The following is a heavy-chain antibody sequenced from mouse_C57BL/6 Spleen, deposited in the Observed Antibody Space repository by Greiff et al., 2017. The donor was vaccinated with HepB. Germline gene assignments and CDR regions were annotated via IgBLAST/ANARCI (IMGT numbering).Heavy chain of an antibody. V-gene: IGHV1-72*01. J-gene: IGHJ1*03. CDR3: ARWSTTVVATRYFDV. D-gene: IGHD1-1*01. Sequence: QLQQPGAELVKPGASVKLSCKASGYTFTSYWMHWVKQRPGRGLEWIGRIDPNSGGTKYNEKFKSKATLTVDKPSSTAYMQLSSLTSEDSAVYYCARWSTTVVATRYFDVWGTGTTVTVSS. CDR1: GYTFTSYW. CDR2: IDPNSGGT.